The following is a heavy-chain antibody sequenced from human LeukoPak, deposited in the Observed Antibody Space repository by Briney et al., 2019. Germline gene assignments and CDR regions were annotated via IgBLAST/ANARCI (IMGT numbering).Heavy chain of an antibody. CDR2: IYYSGST. V-gene: IGHV4-59*01. D-gene: IGHD6-13*01. Sequence: SETLSLTCTVSGGSISSYYWSWIRQPPGKRLEWIGYIYYSGSTNYNPSLKSRVTISVDTSKNQFSLKLSSVTAADTAVYYCARRVAAAGRRNAFDIWGQGTMVTVSS. J-gene: IGHJ3*02. CDR3: ARRVAAAGRRNAFDI. CDR1: GGSISSYY.